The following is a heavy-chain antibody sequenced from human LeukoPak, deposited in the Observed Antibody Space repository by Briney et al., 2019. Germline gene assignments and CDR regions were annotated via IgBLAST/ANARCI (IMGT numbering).Heavy chain of an antibody. Sequence: SETLSLTCSVSGGSISSHYWSWIRQPPGKGLEWIGYIYHSGSTNYNPSLKSRVTISVDTSKNQFSLKLSSVTAADTAVYYCARARVGATSYYYGMDVWGQGTTVTVSS. CDR3: ARARVGATSYYYGMDV. D-gene: IGHD1-26*01. J-gene: IGHJ6*02. V-gene: IGHV4-59*11. CDR2: IYHSGST. CDR1: GGSISSHY.